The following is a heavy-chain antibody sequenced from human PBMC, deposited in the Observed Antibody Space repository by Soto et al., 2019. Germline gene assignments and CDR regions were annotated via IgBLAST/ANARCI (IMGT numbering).Heavy chain of an antibody. CDR3: ARASCSGGSCYSSRRYFDY. CDR2: IYYSGST. CDR1: GGSVSSGSYY. D-gene: IGHD2-15*01. V-gene: IGHV4-61*01. Sequence: QVQLQESGPGLVKPSETLSLTCTVSGGSVSSGSYYWSWIRQPPGKGLEWIGYIYYSGSTSYNPSLKSRVTISVDTSKIQFSLKLSSVTAADTAVYYCARASCSGGSCYSSRRYFDYWGQGTLVTVSS. J-gene: IGHJ4*02.